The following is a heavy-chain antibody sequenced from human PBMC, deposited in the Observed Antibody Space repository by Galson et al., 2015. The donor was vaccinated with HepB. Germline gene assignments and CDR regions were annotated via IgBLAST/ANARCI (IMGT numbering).Heavy chain of an antibody. CDR2: ISYDGSNK. CDR3: ARDRHVVVTAINYYYYGMDV. J-gene: IGHJ6*02. V-gene: IGHV3-30*04. D-gene: IGHD2-21*02. CDR1: GFTFSSYA. Sequence: SLRLSCAASGFTFSSYAMHWVRQAPGKGLEWVAVISYDGSNKYYADSVKGRFTISRDNSKNTLYLQMNSLRAEDTAVYYCARDRHVVVTAINYYYYGMDVWGQGTTVTVSS.